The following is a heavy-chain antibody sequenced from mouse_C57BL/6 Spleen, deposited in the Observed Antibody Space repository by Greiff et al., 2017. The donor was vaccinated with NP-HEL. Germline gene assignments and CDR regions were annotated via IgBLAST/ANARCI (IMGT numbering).Heavy chain of an antibody. D-gene: IGHD6-1*01. V-gene: IGHV1-50*01. CDR3: ARRQIYYDAMDY. J-gene: IGHJ4*01. Sequence: QVQLQQPGAELVKPGASVKLSCKASGYTFTSYWMQWVKQRPGQGLEWIGEIDPSDSYTNYNQKFKGKATLTVDTSSSTAYMQLSSLTSEDSAVYYCARRQIYYDAMDYWGQGTSVTVSS. CDR2: IDPSDSYT. CDR1: GYTFTSYW.